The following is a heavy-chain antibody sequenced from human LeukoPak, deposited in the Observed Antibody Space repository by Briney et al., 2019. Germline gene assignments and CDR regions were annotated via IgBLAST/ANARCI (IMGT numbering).Heavy chain of an antibody. D-gene: IGHD3-10*01. CDR1: GFTFSSYG. CDR2: IWYDGSNK. V-gene: IGHV3-33*08. Sequence: PGGSLRLSCAASGFTFSSYGMHWVRQAPGKGLEWVAVIWYDGSNKYYADSVKGRFTISRDNSKNTLYLQMNSLGAEDTAVYYCARVPWFGELLNAFDIWGQGTMVTVSS. J-gene: IGHJ3*02. CDR3: ARVPWFGELLNAFDI.